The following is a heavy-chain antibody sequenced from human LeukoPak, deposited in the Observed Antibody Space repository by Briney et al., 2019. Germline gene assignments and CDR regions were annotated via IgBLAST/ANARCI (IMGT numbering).Heavy chain of an antibody. D-gene: IGHD2-8*01. Sequence: GGSLRLSCAASGFTFSTYWMSWVRQTPGKGLEWLAYISGSGSDMYYADSVKGRFTISRDNAKNSLYLQMNSLRPDDTALYYCSTDPRLLIYWGHGTLVTVSS. CDR3: STDPRLLIY. J-gene: IGHJ4*01. CDR2: ISGSGSDM. V-gene: IGHV3-11*01. CDR1: GFTFSTYW.